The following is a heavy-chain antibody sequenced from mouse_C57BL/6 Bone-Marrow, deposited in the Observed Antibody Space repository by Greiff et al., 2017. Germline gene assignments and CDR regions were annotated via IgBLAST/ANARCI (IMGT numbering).Heavy chain of an antibody. V-gene: IGHV1-66*01. CDR2: IYPGSGNT. J-gene: IGHJ2*01. CDR1: GYSFTSYY. Sequence: VKLMESGPEMVKPGASVKISCKASGYSFTSYYIHWVKQRPGQGLEWIGWIYPGSGNTKYNEKFKGKATLTADTSSSTAYMQLSSLTSEDSAVYYCLDSSGLDYWGQGTTLTVSS. CDR3: LDSSGLDY. D-gene: IGHD3-2*02.